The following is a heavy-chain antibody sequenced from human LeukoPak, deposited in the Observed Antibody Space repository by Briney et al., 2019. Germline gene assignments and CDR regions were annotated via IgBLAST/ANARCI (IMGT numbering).Heavy chain of an antibody. CDR2: IDPSDSYT. CDR3: ARHYYDSSGYYAEFEC. Sequence: GVPLPISSQGPGYSFTNYWITWVRQMTGQGMEWMGRIDPSDSYTNYSPSFQRHVTISADKSISTAYLQWSSLKASDTAMYYCARHYYDSSGYYAEFECWGQATLVTVSS. J-gene: IGHJ4*02. D-gene: IGHD3-22*01. V-gene: IGHV5-10-1*01. CDR1: GYSFTNYW.